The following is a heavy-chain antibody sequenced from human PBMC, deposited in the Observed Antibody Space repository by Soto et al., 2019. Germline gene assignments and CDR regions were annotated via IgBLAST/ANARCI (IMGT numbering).Heavy chain of an antibody. CDR1: GFTFDDYA. V-gene: IGHV3-9*01. D-gene: IGHD3-10*01. CDR2: ISWNSGSI. CDR3: AKDPSGSYYPGGAFDI. Sequence: EVQLVESGGGLVQPGRSLRLSCAASGFTFDDYAMHWVRQAPGKGLEWVSGISWNSGSIGYADSVKGRFTISRDNAKNSLYLQMNSLRAEDTALYYCAKDPSGSYYPGGAFDIWGQGTMVTVSS. J-gene: IGHJ3*02.